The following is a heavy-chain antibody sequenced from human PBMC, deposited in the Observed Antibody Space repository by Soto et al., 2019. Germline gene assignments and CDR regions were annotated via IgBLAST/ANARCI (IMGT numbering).Heavy chain of an antibody. CDR3: ARDYSPMYGDQYYFDY. CDR1: GFTFSSYS. V-gene: IGHV3-21*01. CDR2: ISSSSSYI. Sequence: PGGSLRLSCAASGFTFSSYSMNWVRQAPGKGLEWVSSISSSSSYIYYADSVKGRFTISRDNAKNSLYLQMNSLRAEDTAVYYCARDYSPMYGDQYYFDYWGQGTLVTVSS. J-gene: IGHJ4*02. D-gene: IGHD4-17*01.